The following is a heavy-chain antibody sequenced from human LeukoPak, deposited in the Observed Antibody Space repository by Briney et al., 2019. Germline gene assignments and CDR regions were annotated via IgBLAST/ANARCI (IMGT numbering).Heavy chain of an antibody. CDR2: ISGSGGST. CDR1: GFTFSSYA. D-gene: IGHD1-26*01. J-gene: IGHJ4*02. V-gene: IGHV3-23*01. Sequence: GGSLRLSCAASGFTFSSYAMSWVRRAPGKGLEWVSAISGSGGSTYYADSVKGRFTTSRDNSKNTLYLQMNSLRAEDTAVYYCAKLAVGAPGYFDYWGQGTLVTVSS. CDR3: AKLAVGAPGYFDY.